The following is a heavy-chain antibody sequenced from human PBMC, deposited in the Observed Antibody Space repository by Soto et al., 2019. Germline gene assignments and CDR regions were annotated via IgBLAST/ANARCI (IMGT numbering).Heavy chain of an antibody. D-gene: IGHD5-12*01. CDR3: ARDFRMVIVAPGY. Sequence: GGSLRLSCAASGFTFSSYAMHWVRQAPGKGLEWVGFIWFDGSNTFYAESVKGRFTISRDNSKNTVYLQISALRAEDTAVYYGARDFRMVIVAPGYWGQGTLVTFSS. J-gene: IGHJ4*02. CDR1: GFTFSSYA. CDR2: IWFDGSNT. V-gene: IGHV3-33*01.